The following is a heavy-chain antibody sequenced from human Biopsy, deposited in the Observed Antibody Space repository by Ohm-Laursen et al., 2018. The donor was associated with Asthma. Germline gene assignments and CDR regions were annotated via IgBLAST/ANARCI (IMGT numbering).Heavy chain of an antibody. CDR3: AKDKRYSGSYFDY. D-gene: IGHD1-26*01. Sequence: SLRLSCAAPGFTFDDYAMHWVRQAPGKGLEWVSAISGSGGSTYYADSVKGRFTISRDNSKNTLYLQMNSLRAEDTAVYYCAKDKRYSGSYFDYWGQGTLVTVSS. V-gene: IGHV3-23*01. CDR2: ISGSGGST. CDR1: GFTFDDYA. J-gene: IGHJ4*02.